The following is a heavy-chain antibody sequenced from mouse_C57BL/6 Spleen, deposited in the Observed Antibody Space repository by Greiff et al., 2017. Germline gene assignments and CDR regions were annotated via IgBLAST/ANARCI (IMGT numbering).Heavy chain of an antibody. CDR2: IYPGDGDT. CDR1: GYAFSSSW. D-gene: IGHD2-12*01. Sequence: QVQLQQSGPELVKPGASVKISCKASGYAFSSSWMNWVKQRPGKGLEWIGRIYPGDGDTNYNGKFKGKATLTADKSSSTAYMQLSSLTSEDSAVYFCARDGYSFFDYWGQVTTLTVSS. CDR3: ARDGYSFFDY. J-gene: IGHJ2*01. V-gene: IGHV1-82*01.